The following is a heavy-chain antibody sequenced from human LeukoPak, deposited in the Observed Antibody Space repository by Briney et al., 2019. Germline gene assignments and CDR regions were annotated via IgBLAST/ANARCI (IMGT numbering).Heavy chain of an antibody. CDR3: AKGQQLVLDWFDP. D-gene: IGHD6-13*01. J-gene: IGHJ5*02. Sequence: PGGPLRLSCAASGFTFSSYGMHWVRQAPGKGLEGVAVISYDGSNKYYADSVKGRFTISRDNSKNTLYLQMNSLKAEDTAVYYGAKGQQLVLDWFDPWGQGTLVTVSS. V-gene: IGHV3-30*18. CDR2: ISYDGSNK. CDR1: GFTFSSYG.